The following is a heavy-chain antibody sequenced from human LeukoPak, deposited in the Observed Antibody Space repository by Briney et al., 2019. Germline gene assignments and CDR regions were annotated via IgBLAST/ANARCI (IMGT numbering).Heavy chain of an antibody. J-gene: IGHJ4*02. D-gene: IGHD1-26*01. V-gene: IGHV3-23*01. CDR1: GFTFSSYA. Sequence: PGGSLRLSCAASGFTFSSYAMSWVRQAPGKGLEWVSAISGSGGSTYYADSVKGRFTISRDNSKNTLYLQMNSLRAEDTAVYYCAKDKPPKQLLRPRFDYWGQGTLVTVSS. CDR3: AKDKPPKQLLRPRFDY. CDR2: ISGSGGST.